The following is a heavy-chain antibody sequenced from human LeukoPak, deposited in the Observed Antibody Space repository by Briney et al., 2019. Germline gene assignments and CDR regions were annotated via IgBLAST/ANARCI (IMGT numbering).Heavy chain of an antibody. CDR1: GYTFTSYY. D-gene: IGHD5-18*01. V-gene: IGHV1-46*01. CDR2: INPSGGST. Sequence: GASVKVSCKASGYTFTSYYMHWVRQAPGQGLEWMGIINPSGGSTSYAQKFQGRVAMTRDTSTSTVYMELSSLRSEDTAVYYCARVLGYSYNPYYYYMDVWGKGTTVTVSS. J-gene: IGHJ6*03. CDR3: ARVLGYSYNPYYYYMDV.